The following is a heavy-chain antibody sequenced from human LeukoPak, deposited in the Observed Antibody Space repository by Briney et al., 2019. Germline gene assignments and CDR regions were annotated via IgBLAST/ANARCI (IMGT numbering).Heavy chain of an antibody. CDR3: AKDRSLSYYYDSSGYAD. CDR1: GFTFSSYW. CDR2: ISSSSSYI. D-gene: IGHD3-22*01. J-gene: IGHJ4*02. Sequence: GGSLRLSCAASGFTFSSYWMSWVRQAPGKGLEWVSSISSSSSYIYYADSVKGRFTISRDNAKHSLYLQMNSLRAEDTAVYYCAKDRSLSYYYDSSGYADWGQGTLVTVSS. V-gene: IGHV3-21*04.